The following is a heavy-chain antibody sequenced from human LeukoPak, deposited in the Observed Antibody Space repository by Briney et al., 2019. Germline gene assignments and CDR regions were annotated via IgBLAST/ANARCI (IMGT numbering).Heavy chain of an antibody. D-gene: IGHD5-18*01. Sequence: GGSLRLSCAASRFPFSSYSMNWVRQAPGKGLEWVSSISSSSSYIYYADSVKGRFTISRDNAKNSLYLQMNSLRAEDTAVYYCARDNRGYSYGHFDYWGQGTLVTVSS. CDR3: ARDNRGYSYGHFDY. V-gene: IGHV3-21*01. CDR2: ISSSSSYI. J-gene: IGHJ4*02. CDR1: RFPFSSYS.